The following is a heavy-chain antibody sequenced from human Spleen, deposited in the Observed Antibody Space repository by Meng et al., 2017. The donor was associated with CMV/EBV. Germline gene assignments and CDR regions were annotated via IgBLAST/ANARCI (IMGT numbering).Heavy chain of an antibody. J-gene: IGHJ4*02. CDR2: FSQSGST. CDR3: ATQDAFCSVF. CDR1: GGCLTIRNW. Sequence: LACAFAGGCLTIRNWGSWVRQPPGKGLEWIGEFSQSGSTNYSPSFKSRVTMSLDKSKNQFSLQLSSVTAADTAVYYCATQDAFCSVFWGQGALVTVSS. D-gene: IGHD2-15*01. V-gene: IGHV4-4*02.